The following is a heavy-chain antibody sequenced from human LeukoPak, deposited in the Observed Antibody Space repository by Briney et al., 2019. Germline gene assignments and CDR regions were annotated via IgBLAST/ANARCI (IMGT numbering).Heavy chain of an antibody. J-gene: IGHJ4*02. D-gene: IGHD4-17*01. CDR1: GGSISSGGYY. Sequence: SQTLSLTCTVSGGSISSGGYYWSWIRQPPGKGLEWIGYIYHSGSTYYNPSLKSRVTISVDTSKNQFSLKLSSVTAADTAVYYCARFDYGDYVGLDYWGQGTLVTVSS. V-gene: IGHV4-30-2*02. CDR2: IYHSGST. CDR3: ARFDYGDYVGLDY.